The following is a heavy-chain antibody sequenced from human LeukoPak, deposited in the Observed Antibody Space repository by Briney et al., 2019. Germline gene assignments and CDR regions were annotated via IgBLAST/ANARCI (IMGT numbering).Heavy chain of an antibody. D-gene: IGHD5-12*01. Sequence: GGSLRLSCAASGFTFGDYAVSWFRQAPGKGLEWVGFIRSKAYGGTTEYAASVKGRFTISRDDPIRIAYLQMNSLRTEDTAVYYCTRALGGLRLCFDYWGQGTLVTVSS. CDR1: GFTFGDYA. CDR3: TRALGGLRLCFDY. V-gene: IGHV3-49*03. J-gene: IGHJ4*02. CDR2: IRSKAYGGTT.